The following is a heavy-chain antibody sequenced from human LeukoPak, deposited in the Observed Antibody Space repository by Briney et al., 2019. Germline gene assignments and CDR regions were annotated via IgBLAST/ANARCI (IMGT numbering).Heavy chain of an antibody. CDR2: IYHSGST. CDR1: GYSISSGYY. J-gene: IGHJ4*02. CDR3: ARVRGYCSSTICYRYYFDY. Sequence: SETLSLTCTVSGYSISSGYYWGWIRQPPGKGLEWIGTIYHSGSTYYNPSLKSRVTISVDTSKNQFSLELTSVTAADTAVYYCARVRGYCSSTICYRYYFDYWGQGTLVTVSS. D-gene: IGHD2-2*01. V-gene: IGHV4-38-2*02.